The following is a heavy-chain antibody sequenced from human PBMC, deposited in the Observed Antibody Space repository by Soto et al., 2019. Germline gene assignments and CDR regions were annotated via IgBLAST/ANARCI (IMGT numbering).Heavy chain of an antibody. CDR1: GYTFTSYG. CDR2: ISAYNGNT. D-gene: IGHD1-1*01. J-gene: IGHJ5*02. Sequence: QVQLVQSGAEVKKPGASVKVSCKASGYTFTSYGISWVRQAPGQGLEWMGWISAYNGNTNYAQKLQGRVTMTTDTSTNTAYMELRRLRSDDTAVYYFARGPRETTGTGWFDPWGQGTLVTVSS. V-gene: IGHV1-18*01. CDR3: ARGPRETTGTGWFDP.